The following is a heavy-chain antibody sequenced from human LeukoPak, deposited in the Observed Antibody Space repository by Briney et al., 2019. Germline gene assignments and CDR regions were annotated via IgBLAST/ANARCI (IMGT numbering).Heavy chain of an antibody. CDR3: ARDLRASYDSSGYYFDY. V-gene: IGHV1-46*01. CDR1: RYTFTSYY. CDR2: INPSGGST. Sequence: ASVKVSCKASRYTFTSYYMHWVRQAPGQGLEWMGIINPSGGSTSYAQKFQGRVTMTRDTSTSTVYMELSSLRSEDTAVYYCARDLRASYDSSGYYFDYWGQGTLVTVSS. J-gene: IGHJ4*02. D-gene: IGHD3-22*01.